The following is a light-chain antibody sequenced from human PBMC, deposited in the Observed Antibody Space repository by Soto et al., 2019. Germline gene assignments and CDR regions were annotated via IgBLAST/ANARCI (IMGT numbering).Light chain of an antibody. V-gene: IGLV2-14*01. CDR1: SSDVGGYNS. J-gene: IGLJ1*01. Sequence: QSVLTQPASVSGSPGQSITISCTGTSSDVGGYNSVSWFQQHPSKAPKLNIYEVSHRPSGVSIRFSGSKSGNTASLTISGLQAEDEADYYCNSYRHSTTLVFGTGTKVTVL. CDR3: NSYRHSTTLV. CDR2: EVS.